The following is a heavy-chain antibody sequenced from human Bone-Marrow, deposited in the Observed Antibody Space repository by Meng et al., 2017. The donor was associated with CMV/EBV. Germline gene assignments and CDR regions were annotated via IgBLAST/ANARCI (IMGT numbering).Heavy chain of an antibody. V-gene: IGHV1-46*01. Sequence: ASVKVSCKASGYTFTSYYMHWVRQAPGQGLEWMGIINPSGGSTSYAQKFQGRVTMTRDTSTSTVYMELSSLRSEDTALYYCAKIVEALEVRPGGYYFDYWGQGTLVTVSS. CDR1: GYTFTSYY. D-gene: IGHD6-6*01. CDR3: AKIVEALEVRPGGYYFDY. J-gene: IGHJ4*02. CDR2: INPSGGST.